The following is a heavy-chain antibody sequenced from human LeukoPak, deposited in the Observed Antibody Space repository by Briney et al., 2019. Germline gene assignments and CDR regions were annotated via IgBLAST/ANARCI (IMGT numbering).Heavy chain of an antibody. D-gene: IGHD3-16*01. CDR1: SATVFTVDYY. CDR3: WRFFGVYQEAMVV. CDR2: GST. Sequence: SETLSLTCIVTSATVFTVDYYWGWVRQPPGKGLGWHGSTCRIPPLKSLVAISVDTSRNQFSLGHLSVTAPDTARCFCWRFFGVYQEAMVVWGQATTVTVSS. V-gene: IGHV4-39*07. J-gene: IGHJ6*02.